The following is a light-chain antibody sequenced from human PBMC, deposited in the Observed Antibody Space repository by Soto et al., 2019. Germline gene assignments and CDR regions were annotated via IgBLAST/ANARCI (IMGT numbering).Light chain of an antibody. Sequence: EIVMTQSPVALSVSPGGSAALSCRASQSVGRNFAWYQQRPGQAPRVLIYGTSTRATGVPARLSGSGSGTDFTLTISSLQSEDFAVYYCQQYNKWPYTFDQGTRLEIK. V-gene: IGKV3-15*01. J-gene: IGKJ2*01. CDR1: QSVGRN. CDR2: GTS. CDR3: QQYNKWPYT.